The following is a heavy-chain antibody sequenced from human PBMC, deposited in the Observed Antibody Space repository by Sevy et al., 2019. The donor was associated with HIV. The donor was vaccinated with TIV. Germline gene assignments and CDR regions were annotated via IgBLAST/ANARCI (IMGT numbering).Heavy chain of an antibody. D-gene: IGHD1-1*01. CDR3: AGETAWGRDDS. Sequence: SESLSLTCTVSTGSITSYWWTWIRQPPGKGLEWIANIHHNGNTNYNPSLKSRVTISVDTSKSQFSRRLSAVTAADTAMYYCAGETAWGRDDSWGQGTRVTVSS. V-gene: IGHV4-59*08. J-gene: IGHJ5*01. CDR2: IHHNGNT. CDR1: TGSITSYW.